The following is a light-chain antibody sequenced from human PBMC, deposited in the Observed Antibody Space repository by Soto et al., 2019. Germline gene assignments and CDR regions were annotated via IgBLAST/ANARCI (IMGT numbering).Light chain of an antibody. CDR3: QQLNSYPIT. J-gene: IGKJ5*01. CDR2: AAS. V-gene: IGKV1-9*01. Sequence: DIQLTQSPSFLSASVGDRVTITCRASQGISSYLAWYQQKPGKAPKLLIYAASTLQSGVPSRFSGSGSGTEFTLTISSLQPEDFATYCCQQLNSYPITFGQGTRLEIQ. CDR1: QGISSY.